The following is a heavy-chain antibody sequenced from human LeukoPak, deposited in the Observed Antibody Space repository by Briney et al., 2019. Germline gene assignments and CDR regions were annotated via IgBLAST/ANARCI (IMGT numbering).Heavy chain of an antibody. CDR3: ARGLLESQFDH. CDR2: ILSDHTT. D-gene: IGHD3-10*01. Sequence: GGSLRLSCAASGFTVRSNYMSWVRQAPGKGLEWVSIILSDHTTHYADSVKGRFTFSRDDSKNSLHLQMNRLRVEDTAVYYCARGLLESQFDHWGQGTLVIVSS. J-gene: IGHJ4*02. V-gene: IGHV3-53*01. CDR1: GFTVRSNY.